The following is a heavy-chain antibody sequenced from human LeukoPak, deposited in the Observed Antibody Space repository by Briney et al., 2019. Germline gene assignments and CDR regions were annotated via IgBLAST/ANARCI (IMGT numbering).Heavy chain of an antibody. CDR3: AKVTSSYNYFDC. CDR1: GFTFSTYA. J-gene: IGHJ4*02. CDR2: FSGSGGRT. V-gene: IGHV3-23*01. Sequence: HPGGSLRLSCAASGFTFSTYAMSWVRQAPGKGLEWVSTFSGSGGRTLYADPVKGRFVISRDNSKNTLYLQMNSLRAEDTAVYYCAKVTSSYNYFDCWGQGAPVTVSS. D-gene: IGHD2-2*01.